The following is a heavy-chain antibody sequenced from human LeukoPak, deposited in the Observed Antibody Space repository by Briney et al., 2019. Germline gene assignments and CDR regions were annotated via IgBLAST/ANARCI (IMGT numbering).Heavy chain of an antibody. D-gene: IGHD6-13*01. CDR1: GGSLSSSSYY. CDR2: IYYSGST. V-gene: IGHV4-39*07. J-gene: IGHJ5*02. CDR3: ARFEKYTISGPTDP. Sequence: SETLSLTCTVSGGSLSSSSYYWGWIRQPPGKGLEWIGSIYYSGSTYYNPSLKSRVTISVDTSKNQASLKLSSVTAADTAVYYCARFEKYTISGPTDPWGQGTLVTVSS.